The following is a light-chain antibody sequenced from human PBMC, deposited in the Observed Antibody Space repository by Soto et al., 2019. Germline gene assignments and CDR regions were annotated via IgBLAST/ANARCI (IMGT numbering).Light chain of an antibody. CDR3: SSYAGSYSWV. Sequence: QSALTQPPSASGSPGQSVTISCTGTSTDVGGYDYVSWYQQHPGKAPKLMIYEVTKRPSGVPARFSGSRSGNTASLTVSGLQAEDEADYFCSSYAGSYSWVFGGGTKLTVL. J-gene: IGLJ3*02. CDR1: STDVGGYDY. V-gene: IGLV2-8*01. CDR2: EVT.